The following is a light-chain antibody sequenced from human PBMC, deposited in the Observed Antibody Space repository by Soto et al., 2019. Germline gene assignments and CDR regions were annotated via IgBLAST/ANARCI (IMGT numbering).Light chain of an antibody. J-gene: IGLJ2*01. Sequence: QSALTQPASVSGSPGQSITISCTGTSSDVGGYNYVSWYQQHPGKAPKLMIYDVSNRPSGVSNRFSGSKSGNTASLTISGLQAEDEVDYYCSSYTSSTLIFGGGTKLTVL. CDR1: SSDVGGYNY. CDR3: SSYTSSTLI. CDR2: DVS. V-gene: IGLV2-14*01.